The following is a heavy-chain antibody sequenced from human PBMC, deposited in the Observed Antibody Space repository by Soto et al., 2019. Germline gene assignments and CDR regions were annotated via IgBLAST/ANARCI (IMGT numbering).Heavy chain of an antibody. D-gene: IGHD3-22*01. CDR3: ARGGGYDSFDF. CDR2: IYHSGST. CDR1: GGSISSSNW. J-gene: IGHJ4*02. Sequence: PSETLSLTCAVSGGSISSSNWWSWVRQPPGKGLEWIGEIYHSGSTNYNPSLKSRVTISVDKSKNQFSLSLSSMTAADKAVYYCARGGGYDSFDFWGQGVLVTVSS. V-gene: IGHV4-4*02.